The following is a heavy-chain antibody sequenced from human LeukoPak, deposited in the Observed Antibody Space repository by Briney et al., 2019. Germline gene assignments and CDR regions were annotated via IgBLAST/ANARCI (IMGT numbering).Heavy chain of an antibody. CDR1: GYTFTGYA. CDR3: ARDRYGDGFAHFDY. CDR2: ITPSGGT. V-gene: IGHV1-2*02. D-gene: IGHD5-24*01. J-gene: IGHJ4*02. Sequence: ASVKVSCNASGYTFTGYAMHWVRQAPGQGLEWMGWITPSGGTNYPQKFQGRVAITRDTSITTAYMDLSRLTSDDTAVYYCARDRYGDGFAHFDYWGQGALVTVSS.